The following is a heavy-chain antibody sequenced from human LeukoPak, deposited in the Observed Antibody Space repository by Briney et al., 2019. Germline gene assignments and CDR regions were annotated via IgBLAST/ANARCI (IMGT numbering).Heavy chain of an antibody. CDR1: GYSFTSYW. J-gene: IGHJ4*02. CDR2: IYPGDSDT. D-gene: IGHD6-19*01. CDR3: ARHAGAYTSGWYEDY. Sequence: GESLKISCKGSGYSFTSYWIGWVRQMPGKGLEWMGIIYPGDSDTRYSPSFQGQVTISADKSISTAYLQWSSLKASDTAIYYCARHAGAYTSGWYEDYWGQGTLVTVSS. V-gene: IGHV5-51*01.